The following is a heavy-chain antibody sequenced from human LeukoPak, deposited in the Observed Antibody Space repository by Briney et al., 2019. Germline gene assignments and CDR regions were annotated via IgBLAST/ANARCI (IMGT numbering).Heavy chain of an antibody. V-gene: IGHV4-30-2*01. CDR1: GGSISSGGYY. CDR2: IHHSGST. J-gene: IGHJ4*02. CDR3: ARGRIGLVPYDY. D-gene: IGHD3/OR15-3a*01. Sequence: SQTLSLTCTVSGGSISSGGYYWSWIRQPPGKGLEWIGYIHHSGSTYYNPSLKSRVTISVDRSKNQFSLKLSSATAADTAVYYCARGRIGLVPYDYWGQGTLVTVSS.